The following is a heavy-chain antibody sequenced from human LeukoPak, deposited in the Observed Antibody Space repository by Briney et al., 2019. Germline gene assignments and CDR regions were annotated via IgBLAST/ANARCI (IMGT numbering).Heavy chain of an antibody. CDR3: ARGGYSSSWYPWFDP. V-gene: IGHV1-8*03. CDR1: GYTFTGYY. CDR2: MNPNSGNT. J-gene: IGHJ5*02. Sequence: ASVKVSCKASGYTFTGYYMHWVRQATGQGLEWMGWMNPNSGNTGYAQKFQGRVTITRNTSISTAYMELSSLRSEDTAVYYCARGGYSSSWYPWFDPWGQGTLVTVSS. D-gene: IGHD6-13*01.